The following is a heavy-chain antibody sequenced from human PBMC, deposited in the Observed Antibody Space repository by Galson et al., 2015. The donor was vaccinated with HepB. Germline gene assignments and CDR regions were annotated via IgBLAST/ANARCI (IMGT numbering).Heavy chain of an antibody. J-gene: IGHJ4*02. V-gene: IGHV1-18*01. Sequence: SVKVSCKASGYTFSSYGISWVRQAPGQGLEWMGWISAYNGYTNNAQKFQGKIIMSRDTSTSTAYMDLTSLTSEGTAVYYCVRDSRYSSDSHPTPYFDCWGQGTLVTVSS. CDR3: VRDSRYSSDSHPTPYFDC. D-gene: IGHD3-22*01. CDR2: ISAYNGYT. CDR1: GYTFSSYG.